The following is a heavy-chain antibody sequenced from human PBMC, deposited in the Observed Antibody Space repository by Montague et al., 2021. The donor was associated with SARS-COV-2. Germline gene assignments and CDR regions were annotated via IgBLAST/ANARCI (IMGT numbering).Heavy chain of an antibody. D-gene: IGHD6-19*01. V-gene: IGHV4-39*07. J-gene: IGHJ4*02. CDR1: GGSIRSTTFY. CDR2: IYEGATT. Sequence: SETLSLTCTVSGGSIRSTTFYWGWIRQSPGKGLEWIGYIYEGATTCYNPSLKSRVAISLDTPNNQFSLKITSLIVADTAIYYCVTPGRTAVAGQFDYWGPGILVTVSS. CDR3: VTPGRTAVAGQFDY.